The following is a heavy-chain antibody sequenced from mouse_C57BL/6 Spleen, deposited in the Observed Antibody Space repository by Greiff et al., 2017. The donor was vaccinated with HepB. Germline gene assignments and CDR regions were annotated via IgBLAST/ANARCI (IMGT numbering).Heavy chain of an antibody. CDR2: IDPSDSET. Sequence: QVQLQQPGAELVRPGSSVKLSCKASGYTFTSYWMHWVKQRPIQGLEWIGNIDPSDSETHYNQKFKDKATLTVDKSSSTAYMQLSSLTSEDSAVYYCARIDTHDYAMDYWGQGTSVTVSS. V-gene: IGHV1-52*01. CDR3: ARIDTHDYAMDY. J-gene: IGHJ4*01. D-gene: IGHD3-2*01. CDR1: GYTFTSYW.